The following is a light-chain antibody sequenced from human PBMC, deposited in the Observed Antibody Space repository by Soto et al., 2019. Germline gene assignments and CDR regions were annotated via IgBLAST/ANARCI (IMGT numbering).Light chain of an antibody. V-gene: IGKV3-15*01. CDR1: QSLSTN. J-gene: IGKJ1*01. CDR3: QQYNIWPPWT. CDR2: GAS. Sequence: EIVMKQSVAALSVSPGEGATLSCRASQSLSTNLAWYQQKPGQAPRLLIYGASTRATGIPARFSGSGSGTEFTLTISSLQSEDFAIYYCQQYNIWPPWTFGQGTKVDIK.